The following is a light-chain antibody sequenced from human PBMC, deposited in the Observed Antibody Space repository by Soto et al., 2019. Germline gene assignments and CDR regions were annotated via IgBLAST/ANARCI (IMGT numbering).Light chain of an antibody. J-gene: IGKJ1*01. V-gene: IGKV3-15*01. CDR3: QKYNNWPRT. CDR1: QSVSSN. Sequence: EIVMTQSPATLSVSPGERATLSCRASQSVSSNLAWYQQKPGQAPRLLIYGASTRATGIPARFSGSGSGTEFTLTISSLQSEDFEVYYCQKYNNWPRTFGKGTKV. CDR2: GAS.